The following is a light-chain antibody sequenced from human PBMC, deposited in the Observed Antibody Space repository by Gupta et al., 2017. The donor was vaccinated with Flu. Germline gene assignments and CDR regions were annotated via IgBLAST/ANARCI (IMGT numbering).Light chain of an antibody. V-gene: IGKV1-5*03. CDR3: QQYKTSSRA. CDR2: EAS. Sequence: DIQLTQSPSTLSASVGDRVTISCRASQSSDKWLAWYQHKPGKVPKLLIYEASTLESGVPSRFSGSGFGTEFTLTITSLQPDDFATYYCQQYKTSSRAFGQGTKVEIK. J-gene: IGKJ1*01. CDR1: QSSDKW.